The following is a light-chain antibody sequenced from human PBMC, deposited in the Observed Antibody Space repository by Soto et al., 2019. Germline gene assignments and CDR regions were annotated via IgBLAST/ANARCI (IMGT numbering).Light chain of an antibody. CDR2: DVS. CDR1: QSISSH. Sequence: EIVLTQSPATLSLSPGERATLSCRASQSISSHLAWYQQKPGQAPRLLMYDVSNRATDIPARFSGSGSGTDFSLTISSLEPEEFAVYYCQQRPNWPLTFGGGPKVEIK. J-gene: IGKJ4*01. CDR3: QQRPNWPLT. V-gene: IGKV3-11*01.